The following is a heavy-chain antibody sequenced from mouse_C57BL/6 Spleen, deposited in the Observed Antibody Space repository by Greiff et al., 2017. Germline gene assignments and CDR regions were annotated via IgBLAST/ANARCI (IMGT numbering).Heavy chain of an antibody. D-gene: IGHD1-1*01. CDR2: IDPETGGT. V-gene: IGHV1-15*01. Sequence: QVQLQQSGAELVRPGASVTLSCKASGYTFTDYEMHWVKQTPVHGLEWIGAIDPETGGTAYNQKFKGKAILTADKSSSTAYMELRSLTSEDSAVYYCTRWSSNYAMDYWGQGTSVTVSS. CDR1: GYTFTDYE. CDR3: TRWSSNYAMDY. J-gene: IGHJ4*01.